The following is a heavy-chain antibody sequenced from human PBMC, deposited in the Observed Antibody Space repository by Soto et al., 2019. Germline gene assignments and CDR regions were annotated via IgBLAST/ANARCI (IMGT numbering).Heavy chain of an antibody. CDR2: ISYTGRT. J-gene: IGHJ5*02. V-gene: IGHV4-31*03. D-gene: IGHD6-6*01. Sequence: SLSLTCTVSGGSISSDANFWSRIRQLPGRGLEWIGYISYTGRTYYTPSLNSRLTISLDTSKNLFSLRLSAVTAADTAVYFCARGSFSSSSSWFDPWGQGTLVTVSS. CDR3: ARGSFSSSSSWFDP. CDR1: GGSISSDANF.